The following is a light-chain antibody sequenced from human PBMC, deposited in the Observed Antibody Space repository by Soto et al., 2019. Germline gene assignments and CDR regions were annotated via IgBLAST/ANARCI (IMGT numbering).Light chain of an antibody. CDR1: QSISRY. Sequence: VWTQSPATLTLSPGERSTLSCRASQSISRYLAWYQQKPGQAPRLLIYGASTRATGIPGRFSGSGSRTEFTLTISSLQSEDFAVYYCQQRSNWPTFGQGTKVDI. CDR3: QQRSNWPT. J-gene: IGKJ1*01. V-gene: IGKV3-11*01. CDR2: GAS.